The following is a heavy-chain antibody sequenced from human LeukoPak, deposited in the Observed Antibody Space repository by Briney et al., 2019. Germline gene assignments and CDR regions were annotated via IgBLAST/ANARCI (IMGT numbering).Heavy chain of an antibody. CDR2: INEDGSTT. V-gene: IGHV3-74*01. CDR3: ASDSPYYGMDV. CDR1: GFTFSSNW. Sequence: GGSLRLSCAASGFTFSSNWMHWVRHAPGKGLVWVSRINEDGSTTNYADSVKGRSTIFRDNAKNTLYLQMSGLRVEDTAVYHCASDSPYYGMDVWGQGTTVTVSS. J-gene: IGHJ6*02.